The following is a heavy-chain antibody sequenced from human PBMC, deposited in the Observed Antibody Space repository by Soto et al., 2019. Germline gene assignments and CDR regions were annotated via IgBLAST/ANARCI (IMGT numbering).Heavy chain of an antibody. V-gene: IGHV3-30*18. Sequence: VQLVESGGGVVQPGRSLRLSCAASGFTFSSYGMHWVRQAPGKGLEWVAVISYDGSNKYYADSVKGRFTISRDNSKNTLYLQMNSLRAEDTAVYYCANTYSSGWPYWGQGTLVTVSS. J-gene: IGHJ4*02. D-gene: IGHD6-19*01. CDR1: GFTFSSYG. CDR2: ISYDGSNK. CDR3: ANTYSSGWPY.